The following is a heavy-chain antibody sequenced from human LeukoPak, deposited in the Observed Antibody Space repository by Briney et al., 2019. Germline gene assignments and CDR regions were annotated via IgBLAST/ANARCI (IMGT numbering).Heavy chain of an antibody. J-gene: IGHJ3*02. CDR2: IYPGDSDT. V-gene: IGHV5-51*01. CDR3: ARQTIAARPDAFDI. Sequence: GESLKISCKGSGYSFANYWIGWVRQMPGKGLELIGIIYPGDSDTRYSPSFQGQVTISADKSISTAYLQWSSLKASDTAMYYCARQTIAARPDAFDIWGQWTMVTVSS. D-gene: IGHD6-6*01. CDR1: GYSFANYW.